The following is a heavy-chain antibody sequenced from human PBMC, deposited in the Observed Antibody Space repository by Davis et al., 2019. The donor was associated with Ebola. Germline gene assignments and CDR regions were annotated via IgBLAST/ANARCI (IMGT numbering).Heavy chain of an antibody. D-gene: IGHD3-22*01. CDR1: GINLRIYG. V-gene: IGHV3-30*19. J-gene: IGHJ6*02. CDR3: ARGLTMIQAWGMDV. CDR2: ISYDGSNK. Sequence: GESLKISCAASGINLRIYGMHWVRQAPGKGLEWVAVISYDGSNKYYADSVKGRFTISRDNSKNTLYLQMNSLRAEDTAVYYCARGLTMIQAWGMDVWGQGTTVTVSS.